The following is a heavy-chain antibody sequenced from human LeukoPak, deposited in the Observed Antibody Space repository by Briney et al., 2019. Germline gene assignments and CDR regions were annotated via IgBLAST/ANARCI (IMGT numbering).Heavy chain of an antibody. CDR3: ARDRGVVIATWFDP. V-gene: IGHV3-20*04. D-gene: IGHD2-21*01. CDR2: INWNGGTT. Sequence: GGSLRLSCAASGFIFDDYGMSWVRQTPGKGLEWVSNINWNGGTTTYADSVKGRFTISRDNAKNSMYLQMSSLGVEDTALYYCARDRGVVIATWFDPWGQGTLVTVSS. CDR1: GFIFDDYG. J-gene: IGHJ5*02.